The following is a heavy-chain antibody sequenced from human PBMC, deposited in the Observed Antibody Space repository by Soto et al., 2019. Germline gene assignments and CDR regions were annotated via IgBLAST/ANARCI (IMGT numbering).Heavy chain of an antibody. V-gene: IGHV3-48*03. Sequence: GGSLRLSCAASGFTFSNFEMYWVRQAPGKGLEWVSYINTAGSTKYYAESVKGRFTISRDNARNSLFLQMNSLRAEDTAVYYCARAECSSPDCLTAYYSYGLDVWGQGSTVTVSS. D-gene: IGHD3-9*01. CDR1: GFTFSNFE. CDR3: ARAECSSPDCLTAYYSYGLDV. J-gene: IGHJ6*02. CDR2: INTAGSTK.